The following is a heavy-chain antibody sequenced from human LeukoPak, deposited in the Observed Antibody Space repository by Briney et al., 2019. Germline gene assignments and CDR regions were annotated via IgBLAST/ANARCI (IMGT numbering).Heavy chain of an antibody. CDR3: AREVTTPDY. V-gene: IGHV3-9*01. J-gene: IGHJ4*02. Sequence: GRSLRLSCAASGFTFDDYAMHWVRQAPGKGLEWVSGISWNSGSIGYADSVKGRFTISRDNAKNSLYLQMNSLRAEDTAVYYCAREVTTPDYWGQGTLVTVSS. CDR1: GFTFDDYA. CDR2: ISWNSGSI. D-gene: IGHD4-11*01.